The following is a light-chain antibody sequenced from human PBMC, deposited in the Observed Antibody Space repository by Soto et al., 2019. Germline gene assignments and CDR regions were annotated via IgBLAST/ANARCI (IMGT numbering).Light chain of an antibody. CDR2: GNS. J-gene: IGLJ1*01. V-gene: IGLV1-40*01. CDR3: QSYDSSLSGPYV. Sequence: QSVLTQPPSVSGAPGKRVTISCTGSSSNIGAGYDVHWYQQLPGTAPKLLIYGNSNRPSGVPDRFSGSKSGTSASLAIAGLQAEDEADYYCQSYDSSLSGPYVFGTGTKVP. CDR1: SSNIGAGYD.